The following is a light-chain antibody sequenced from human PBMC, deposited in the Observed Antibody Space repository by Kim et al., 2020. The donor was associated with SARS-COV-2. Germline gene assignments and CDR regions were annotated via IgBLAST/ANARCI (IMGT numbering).Light chain of an antibody. CDR2: GAS. CDR3: QQYNSWWT. J-gene: IGKJ1*01. CDR1: QSVSSS. V-gene: IGKV3-15*01. Sequence: SVSPGDRATLSCRASQSVSSSLAWYQQKPGQAPRLLIYGASTRATGIPARFSGSGSGTEFTLTISSLQSEDFAVYYCQQYNSWWTFGQGTKVEIK.